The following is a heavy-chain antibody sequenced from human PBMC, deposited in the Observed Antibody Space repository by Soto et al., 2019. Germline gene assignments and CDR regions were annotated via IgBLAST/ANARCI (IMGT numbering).Heavy chain of an antibody. Sequence: EVQLMESGGGLVQPGGSLRLSCAASGFNFGASWMAWVRQAPGKGLEWVADIKQDGSAKNYVDSVKGRVTISRDDAKNSLYLQMNSLRAEDTAVYYCAGDPFYGAIDYWGLGTVVTVSS. CDR3: AGDPFYGAIDY. CDR2: IKQDGSAK. J-gene: IGHJ4*02. D-gene: IGHD3-10*01. CDR1: GFNFGASW. V-gene: IGHV3-7*01.